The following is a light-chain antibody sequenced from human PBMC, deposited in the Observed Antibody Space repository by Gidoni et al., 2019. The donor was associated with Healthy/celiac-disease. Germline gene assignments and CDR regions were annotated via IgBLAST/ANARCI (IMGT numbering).Light chain of an antibody. V-gene: IGKV1-9*01. Sequence: DIQLTQSPSFLSASVGDRVTITCRASQGISSYLAWYQQKPGKAPKLLIYAASTLQRGVPSRFSGSGSGTEFTLTSSSLQPEDFATYYCQQLNSYPPYTFGQGTKLEIK. CDR3: QQLNSYPPYT. CDR2: AAS. CDR1: QGISSY. J-gene: IGKJ2*01.